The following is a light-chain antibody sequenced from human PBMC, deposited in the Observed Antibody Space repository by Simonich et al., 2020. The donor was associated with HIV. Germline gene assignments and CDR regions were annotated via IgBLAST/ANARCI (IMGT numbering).Light chain of an antibody. Sequence: EIVLTQSPGTLSLSPGERATLSCRASQSVSSNLAWYQQKPGQAPRLLIYGASTRATGIPARFSGSGSGTEFTLTISSMQSEDVAVYYCQQYNNWPPWTFGQGTKVEIK. CDR2: GAS. CDR1: QSVSSN. V-gene: IGKV3-15*01. CDR3: QQYNNWPPWT. J-gene: IGKJ1*01.